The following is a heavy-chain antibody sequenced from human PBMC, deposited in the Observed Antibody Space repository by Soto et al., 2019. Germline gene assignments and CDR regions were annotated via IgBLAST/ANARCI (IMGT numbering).Heavy chain of an antibody. CDR3: TISPSITMIVVVRDDAFDI. CDR2: IKSKTDGGIT. J-gene: IGHJ3*02. CDR1: GFTFSNDW. D-gene: IGHD3-22*01. V-gene: IGHV3-15*01. Sequence: GGSLRLSCAASGFTFSNDWMSWVRQAPGKGLEWVGRIKSKTDGGITDYAAPVKGRFTISRDDSKNTLYLQMNSLKTEDTAVYYCTISPSITMIVVVRDDAFDIWGQGTMVTVSS.